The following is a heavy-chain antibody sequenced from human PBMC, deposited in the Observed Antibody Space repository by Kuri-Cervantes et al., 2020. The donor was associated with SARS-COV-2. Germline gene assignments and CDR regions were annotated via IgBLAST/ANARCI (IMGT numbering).Heavy chain of an antibody. D-gene: IGHD1-26*01. CDR2: IIPIFGTA. Sequence: SVKVSCKASGGTFSSYAISWVRQAPGQGLEWMGGIIPIFGTANYAQKFQGRVTITADESTSTAYMELSSLRSEDTAVYYCARDGLGGYDYYYYYGMDVWGQGTTVTVSS. CDR3: ARDGLGGYDYYYYYGMDV. CDR1: GGTFSSYA. V-gene: IGHV1-69*13. J-gene: IGHJ6*02.